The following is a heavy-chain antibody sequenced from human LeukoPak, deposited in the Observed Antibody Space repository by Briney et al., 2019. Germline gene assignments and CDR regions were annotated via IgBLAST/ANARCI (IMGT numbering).Heavy chain of an antibody. CDR3: AKDTDYGGNSGKG. V-gene: IGHV3-30*02. J-gene: IGHJ4*02. D-gene: IGHD4-23*01. CDR2: IRYDGSNE. Sequence: GGSLRLSCAASGFTFSSYGMHWVRQAPGKGLEWVSFIRYDGSNEYYADSVRGRFTISRDNSKNTLYLQMNSLRAEDTAVYYCAKDTDYGGNSGKGWGQGTLVTVSS. CDR1: GFTFSSYG.